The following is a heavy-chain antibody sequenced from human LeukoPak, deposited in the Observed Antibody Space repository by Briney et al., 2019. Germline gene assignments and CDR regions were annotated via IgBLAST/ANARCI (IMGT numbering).Heavy chain of an antibody. D-gene: IGHD5-24*01. Sequence: PGGSLRLSCVASGLSFGNYWMDWVRQAPGKGLEWISYIGIDSGNTNYADSVKGRFTISGDKAKNSLYLQMNSLRVEDTAVYYCARDYKYAFDNWGQGTLVTVSS. CDR2: IGIDSGNT. V-gene: IGHV3-48*01. CDR1: GLSFGNYW. J-gene: IGHJ4*02. CDR3: ARDYKYAFDN.